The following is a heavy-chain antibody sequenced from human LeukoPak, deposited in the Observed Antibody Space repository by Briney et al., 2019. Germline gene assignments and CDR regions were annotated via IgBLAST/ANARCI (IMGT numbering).Heavy chain of an antibody. J-gene: IGHJ4*02. CDR3: ARRGYCSSTSCYLHIDY. Sequence: PSETLSLTCAVYGGSFSGYYWSWIRQPPGKGLEWIGEINHSGSTNYNPSLKSRVTISVDTSKNQFSLKLSSVTAADTAVYYCARRGYCSSTSCYLHIDYWGQGTLVTVSS. D-gene: IGHD2-2*01. V-gene: IGHV4-34*01. CDR2: INHSGST. CDR1: GGSFSGYY.